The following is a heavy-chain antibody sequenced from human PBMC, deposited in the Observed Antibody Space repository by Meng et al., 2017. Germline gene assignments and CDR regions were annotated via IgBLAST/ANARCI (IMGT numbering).Heavy chain of an antibody. CDR1: GYNFPDYW. V-gene: IGHV1-2*06. J-gene: IGHJ4*02. CDR3: VRDEDISAAGKLFGDY. Sequence: ASVKVSCKPSGYNFPDYWLHWVRRAPGQGLEWMGRIDPKSGDTHYAQRCQGRVTMTGDTSISTAYMELSGLRSDDTAMYYCVRDEDISAAGKLFGDYWGQGTLVTVSS. D-gene: IGHD6-13*01. CDR2: IDPKSGDT.